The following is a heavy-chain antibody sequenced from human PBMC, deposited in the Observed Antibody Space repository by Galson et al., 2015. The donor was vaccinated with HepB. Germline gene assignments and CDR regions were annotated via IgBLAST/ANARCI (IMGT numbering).Heavy chain of an antibody. J-gene: IGHJ3*01. CDR2: ISTTSSNTI. CDR1: GFTFSDYH. Sequence: SLRLSCAASGFTFSDYHMNWVRQAPGKGLEWVSFISTTSSNTIYYGDSVKGRVTISRDDAKNSLYLQMNSLRPEDTAVYYCARSDAFEVWGQGTMVTVSS. V-gene: IGHV3-48*01. CDR3: ARSDAFEV.